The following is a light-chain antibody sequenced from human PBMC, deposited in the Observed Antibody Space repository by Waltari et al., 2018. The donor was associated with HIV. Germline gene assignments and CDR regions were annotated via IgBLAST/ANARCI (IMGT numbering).Light chain of an antibody. J-gene: IGKJ4*01. CDR1: QDISNS. CDR2: GAL. Sequence: DIQITQSQSSLSASSGETVTIHCRASQDISNSVSWFQQHPGKAPKLLVHGALKLQRGVPSRFSGSGSGTDYTLTITGLEAEDFATYFCQQYYGVPLTFGGGTRVDI. V-gene: IGKV1-NL1*01. CDR3: QQYYGVPLT.